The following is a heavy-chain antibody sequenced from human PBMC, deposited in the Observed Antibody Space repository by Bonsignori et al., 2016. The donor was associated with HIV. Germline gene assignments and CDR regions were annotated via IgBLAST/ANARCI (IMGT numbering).Heavy chain of an antibody. Sequence: WVRQAPGQGLEWMGWVNPNSGGTNYVQKFQGRVTMTRDTSISTTYMELSRLRSDDTAVYYCARESGGANWGARAFDIWGQGTMVTVSS. D-gene: IGHD7-27*01. CDR3: ARESGGANWGARAFDI. J-gene: IGHJ3*02. V-gene: IGHV1-2*02. CDR2: VNPNSGGT.